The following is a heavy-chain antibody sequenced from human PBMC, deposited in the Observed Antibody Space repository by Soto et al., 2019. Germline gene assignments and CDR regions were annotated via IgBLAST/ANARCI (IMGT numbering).Heavy chain of an antibody. CDR1: GGSISSGGYS. CDR2: IYHSGST. Sequence: ASETLSLTCAVSGGSISSGGYSWSWIRQPPGKGLEWIGYIYHSGSTYYNPSLKSRVTISVDRSKNQFSLKLSSVTAADTAVYYCAGTDYGDFRYYFDYWGQGTLVTVSS. J-gene: IGHJ4*02. D-gene: IGHD4-17*01. V-gene: IGHV4-30-2*01. CDR3: AGTDYGDFRYYFDY.